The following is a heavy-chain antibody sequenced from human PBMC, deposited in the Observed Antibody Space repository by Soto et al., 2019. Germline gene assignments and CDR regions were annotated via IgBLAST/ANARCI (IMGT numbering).Heavy chain of an antibody. D-gene: IGHD2-21*02. CDR3: ARHGGDFYYFDY. CDR2: IDPSDSYT. CDR1: GYSFTSYW. J-gene: IGHJ4*02. Sequence: GESLKISCKGSGYSFTSYWISWVRQMPGKGLEWMGRIDPSDSYTNYSPSFQGHVTISADKSISTAYLQWSSLKASDTAMYYCARHGGDFYYFDYWGQGTLVTVSS. V-gene: IGHV5-10-1*01.